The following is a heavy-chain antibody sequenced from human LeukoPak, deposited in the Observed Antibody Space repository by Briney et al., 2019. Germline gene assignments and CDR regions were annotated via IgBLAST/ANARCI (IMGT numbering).Heavy chain of an antibody. CDR3: AIPFKQSGEYYFDY. V-gene: IGHV5-51*01. Sequence: GESLKISCQGFGYSFTSYWIGWVRQMPGKGLEWMGIIYPGDSDTRYSPSFQGQVTISADKSISTAYLQWSSLKASDTAMYYCAIPFKQSGEYYFDYWGQGTLVTVSS. CDR2: IYPGDSDT. J-gene: IGHJ4*02. CDR1: GYSFTSYW. D-gene: IGHD3-16*01.